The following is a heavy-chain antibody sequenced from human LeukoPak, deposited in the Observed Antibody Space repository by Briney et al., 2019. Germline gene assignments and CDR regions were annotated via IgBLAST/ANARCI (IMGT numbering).Heavy chain of an antibody. Sequence: GGSLRLSCAASGSTFSTYWMSWVRQAPGKGLEWVATIKQDGSDKYYVDSVKGRLTISRDNAKNSLYLQMNSLRAEDTAVYFCARSTAISSGWYRWGQGTLVSVSS. V-gene: IGHV3-7*01. CDR1: GSTFSTYW. CDR2: IKQDGSDK. J-gene: IGHJ4*02. D-gene: IGHD6-19*01. CDR3: ARSTAISSGWYR.